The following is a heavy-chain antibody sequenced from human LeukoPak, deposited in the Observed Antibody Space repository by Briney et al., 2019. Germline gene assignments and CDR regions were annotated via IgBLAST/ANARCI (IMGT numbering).Heavy chain of an antibody. CDR3: AKDILSAATDDSSGWYGVGYFDC. D-gene: IGHD6-19*01. V-gene: IGHV3-43D*04. Sequence: GGSLRLSCAASGFTFDDYAMHWVRQAPGKGLEWVSLISWDGGSTYYADSVKGRFTISRDNSKNSLYLQMNSLRAEDTALYYCAKDILSAATDDSSGWYGVGYFDCWGQGTLVTVSS. CDR2: ISWDGGST. CDR1: GFTFDDYA. J-gene: IGHJ4*02.